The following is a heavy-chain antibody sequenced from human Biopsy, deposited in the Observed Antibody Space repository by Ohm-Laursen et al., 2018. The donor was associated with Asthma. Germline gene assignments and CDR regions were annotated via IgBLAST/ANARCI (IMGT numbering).Heavy chain of an antibody. V-gene: IGHV4-59*07. D-gene: IGHD3-22*01. Sequence: SDTLSLTCTVSGGSIGIYYWGWTRQPPGKGLEYIGYTHYSGTTNTDPSLTGRVTMSVDTSKNQFSLKVTSVTAADTAVYFCARVRGAFYESSVKNAFDVWGQGTMVTVSS. J-gene: IGHJ3*01. CDR2: THYSGTT. CDR3: ARVRGAFYESSVKNAFDV. CDR1: GGSIGIYY.